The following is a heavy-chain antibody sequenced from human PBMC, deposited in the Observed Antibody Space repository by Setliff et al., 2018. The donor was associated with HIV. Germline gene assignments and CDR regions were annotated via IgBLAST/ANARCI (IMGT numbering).Heavy chain of an antibody. V-gene: IGHV1-69*05. CDR3: ARVRERWLQLDY. CDR1: GGTFSSYA. D-gene: IGHD5-12*01. Sequence: VASVKVSCKASGGTFSSYAISWVRQAPGQGLEWMGGIIPIFGTANYAQKFQGRVTITTDESTSTAYMELSSLRSEDTAVYYCARVRERWLQLDYWGQGTLVTVSS. J-gene: IGHJ4*02. CDR2: IIPIFGTA.